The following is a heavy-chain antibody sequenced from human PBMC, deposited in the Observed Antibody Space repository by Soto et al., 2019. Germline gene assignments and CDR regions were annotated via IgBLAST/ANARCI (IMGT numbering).Heavy chain of an antibody. CDR2: ISSSSSTI. J-gene: IGHJ6*02. V-gene: IGHV3-48*01. Sequence: GGSLRVSSAAFGFTFSSYSMNWVRQAPGKGLEWVSYISSSSSTIYYADSVKGRFTISRDNAKNSLYLQMNSLRAEDTAVYYCARADSGYAHGYYYYGMDVWGQGTTVTVSS. CDR1: GFTFSSYS. D-gene: IGHD5-12*01. CDR3: ARADSGYAHGYYYYGMDV.